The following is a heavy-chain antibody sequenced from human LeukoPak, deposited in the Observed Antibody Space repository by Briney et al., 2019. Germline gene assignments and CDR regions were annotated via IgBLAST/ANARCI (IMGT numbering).Heavy chain of an antibody. CDR1: GYTFTSYG. CDR3: ARDRTGRGPFDP. V-gene: IGHV1-18*01. Sequence: GASVKVSCKASGYTFTSYGISWVRQAPGQGLEWIGWISAYNGNTNYAQKLQDRVTMTTDTSTSTAYMELRSLRSDDTAVYYSARDRTGRGPFDPWGQGTLVTVSS. J-gene: IGHJ5*02. D-gene: IGHD1-14*01. CDR2: ISAYNGNT.